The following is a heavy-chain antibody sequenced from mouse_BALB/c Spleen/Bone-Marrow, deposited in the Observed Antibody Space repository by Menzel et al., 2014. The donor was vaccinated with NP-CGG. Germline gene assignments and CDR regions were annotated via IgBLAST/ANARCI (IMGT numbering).Heavy chain of an antibody. CDR2: IRLRSNNYAT. D-gene: IGHD2-4*01. V-gene: IGHV6-6*02. CDR1: GFTSSNYW. Sequence: EVKLQESGGGLVQPGGSMKLSCVASGFTSSNYWMNWVRQSPEKGLEWVGEIRLRSNNYATHYAESVKGRFTISRDDSKSSVYLQMNNLRAEDTGIYYCTRDYRDAMDYWGQGTSVTGSS. CDR3: TRDYRDAMDY. J-gene: IGHJ4*01.